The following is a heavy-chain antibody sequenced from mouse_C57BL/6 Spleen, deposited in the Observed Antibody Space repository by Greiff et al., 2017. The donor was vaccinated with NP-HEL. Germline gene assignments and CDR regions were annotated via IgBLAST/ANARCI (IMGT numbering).Heavy chain of an antibody. CDR3: ARDRDFDY. V-gene: IGHV3-6*01. Sequence: VQLKESGPGLVKPSQSLSLTCSVTGYSITSGYYWNWIRQFPGNKLEWMGYISYDGSNNYNPPLKNRISITRDTSKNQFFLKLNSVTTEDTATYYCARDRDFDYWGQGTTLTVSS. CDR2: ISYDGSN. CDR1: GYSITSGYY. J-gene: IGHJ2*01.